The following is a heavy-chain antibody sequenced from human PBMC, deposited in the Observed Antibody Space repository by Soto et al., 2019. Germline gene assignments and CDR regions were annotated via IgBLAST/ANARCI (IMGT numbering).Heavy chain of an antibody. V-gene: IGHV1-18*01. CDR3: AKNGQPPYYYYGLDV. CDR2: ISGYNGDT. Sequence: ASVKVSCKASGYTFSRYGISCVRQAPRQGLEWMGWISGYNGDTNYAQKFQGRVTMTIDTSTTTAYMELRGLTSDDTAIYYCAKNGQPPYYYYGLDVWGQGTTVTV. J-gene: IGHJ6*02. D-gene: IGHD2-8*01. CDR1: GYTFSRYG.